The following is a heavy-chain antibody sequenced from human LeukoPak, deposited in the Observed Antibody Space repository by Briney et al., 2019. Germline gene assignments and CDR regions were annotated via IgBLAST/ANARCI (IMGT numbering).Heavy chain of an antibody. CDR3: ARAAAPHYYYYMDV. Sequence: GGSLRLSCAVSGFTFTDSGMHGVRQGSGKGLEWVGHIRSKADSYATVYAASVKGMFTITRDDSENTAYLQMNSLKTEDTAVYYCARAAAPHYYYYMDVWVKGTTVTISS. D-gene: IGHD6-13*01. V-gene: IGHV3-73*01. CDR1: GFTFTDSG. CDR2: IRSKADSYAT. J-gene: IGHJ6*03.